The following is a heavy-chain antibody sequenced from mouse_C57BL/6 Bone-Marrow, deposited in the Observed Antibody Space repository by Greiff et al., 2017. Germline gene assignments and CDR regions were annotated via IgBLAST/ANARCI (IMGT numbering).Heavy chain of an antibody. CDR1: GFNIKDDY. J-gene: IGHJ2*01. D-gene: IGHD3-2*02. V-gene: IGHV14-4*01. CDR2: IDPENGDT. CDR3: TLSQALFDY. Sequence: VHVKQSGAELVRPGASVKLSCTASGFNIKDDYMHWVKQRPEQGLEWIGWIDPENGDTEYASKFQGKATITADTSSNTAYLQLSSLTSEDTAVYYCTLSQALFDYWGQGTTLTVSS.